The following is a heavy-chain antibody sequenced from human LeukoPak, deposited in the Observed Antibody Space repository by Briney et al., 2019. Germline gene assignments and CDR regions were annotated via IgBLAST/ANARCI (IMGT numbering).Heavy chain of an antibody. CDR1: GYTFTRYG. CDR2: INAGNGNT. V-gene: IGHV1-3*01. Sequence: GTSVKVSCKASGYTFTRYGISWVRQAPGQGLEWMGWINAGNGNTKYSQKFQGRVTITRDTSASAAYMELSSLRSEDTAVHYCARGLVWGSYRYFDYWGQGTLVTVSS. D-gene: IGHD3-16*02. J-gene: IGHJ4*02. CDR3: ARGLVWGSYRYFDY.